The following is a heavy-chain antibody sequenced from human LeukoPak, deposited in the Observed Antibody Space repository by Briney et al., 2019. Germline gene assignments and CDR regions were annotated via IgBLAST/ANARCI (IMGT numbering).Heavy chain of an antibody. J-gene: IGHJ4*02. Sequence: GGSLRLFCAASGFIFSSYEMNWVRQAPGKGLEWVSYISSSSSTIYYADSVKGRFTNSRGNAKNSLYLQMNSLRAEDTAVYYCAKDRGGYQLDYWGQGTLVTVSS. D-gene: IGHD3-10*01. CDR3: AKDRGGYQLDY. CDR1: GFIFSSYE. V-gene: IGHV3-48*01. CDR2: ISSSSSTI.